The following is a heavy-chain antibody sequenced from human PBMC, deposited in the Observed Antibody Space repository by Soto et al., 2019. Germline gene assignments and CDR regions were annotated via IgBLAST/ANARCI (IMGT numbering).Heavy chain of an antibody. Sequence: GGSLRLSCAASGFTFSSYAMSWVRQAPGKGLEWVSAISGSGGSTCNADSVKGRFTISRDNSKNTLYLQMNSLRAEDTAVYYCAKDRAGSEQVVAFDIWGQGTMVTVSS. CDR3: AKDRAGSEQVVAFDI. V-gene: IGHV3-23*01. CDR2: ISGSGGST. J-gene: IGHJ3*02. CDR1: GFTFSSYA.